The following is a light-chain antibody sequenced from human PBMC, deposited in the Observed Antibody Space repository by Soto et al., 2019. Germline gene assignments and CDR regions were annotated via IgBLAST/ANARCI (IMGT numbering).Light chain of an antibody. CDR3: QQYNNWWT. CDR2: GAS. J-gene: IGKJ1*01. CDR1: QTVSSS. Sequence: EIVMTQSPVTLSVSPGERATVSCRASQTVSSSLAWYQQKPGQAPRLLIYGASTRATGIPARFSGSGSGTEFTLTISSLQSEDFAVYYCQQYNNWWTFGQGTKVDI. V-gene: IGKV3-15*01.